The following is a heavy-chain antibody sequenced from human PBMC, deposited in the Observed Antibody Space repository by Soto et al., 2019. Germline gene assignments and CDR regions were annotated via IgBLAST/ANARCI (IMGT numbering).Heavy chain of an antibody. V-gene: IGHV1-69*12. D-gene: IGHD5-18*01. CDR2: IIPIFGTA. J-gene: IGHJ6*02. CDR3: AKDTALEYYYYGMDV. Sequence: QVQLVQSGAEVKKPGSSVKVSCKASGGTFSSYAISWVRQAPGQGLEWMGGIIPIFGTANYAQKFQGRVTIXXDXSXXTAYMELSSLRSEDTAVYYCAKDTALEYYYYGMDVWGQGTTVTVSS. CDR1: GGTFSSYA.